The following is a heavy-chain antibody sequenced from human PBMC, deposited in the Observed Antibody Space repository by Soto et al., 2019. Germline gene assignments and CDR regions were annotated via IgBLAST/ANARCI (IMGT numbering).Heavy chain of an antibody. CDR1: GFDFGEYA. D-gene: IGHD6-19*01. J-gene: IGHJ4*02. Sequence: EVQLVESGGGLVQPGRSLRLSCTASGFDFGEYAMHWVRQAPGKGLEWVSGITWNSGNIGYAESVKGRFTISRDNANNSLFLQMNSLRPEDTAVYYCAKGPMGGAVAVPFFDQRGQGAKVTVSS. V-gene: IGHV3-9*01. CDR2: ITWNSGNI. CDR3: AKGPMGGAVAVPFFDQ.